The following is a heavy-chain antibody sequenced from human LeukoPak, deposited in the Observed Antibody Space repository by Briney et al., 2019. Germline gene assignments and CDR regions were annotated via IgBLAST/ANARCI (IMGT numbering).Heavy chain of an antibody. J-gene: IGHJ4*02. V-gene: IGHV1-24*01. CDR2: FDPEDGET. CDR3: ATTHYGDHLLIDY. CDR1: GYTLTELS. Sequence: ASVTVSCTVSGYTLTELSMHWVRQAPGKGLEWMGGFDPEDGETIYAQKFQGRVTMTEDTSTDTAYMELSSLRSEDTAVYYCATTHYGDHLLIDYWGQGTLVTVSS. D-gene: IGHD4-17*01.